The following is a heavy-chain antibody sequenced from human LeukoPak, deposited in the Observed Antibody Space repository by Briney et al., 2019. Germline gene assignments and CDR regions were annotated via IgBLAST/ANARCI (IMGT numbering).Heavy chain of an antibody. CDR3: AGRGSVAGLDY. J-gene: IGHJ4*02. V-gene: IGHV4-59*01. CDR2: VYYSGST. Sequence: PSETLSLTCTVSGDSISGYFWSWIRQPPGKGLELIGYVYYSGSTTYNPSLKSRVSISIDTSKNQFSLKLSSVTAADTAVYYCAGRGSVAGLDYWGQGTLVTVSS. CDR1: GDSISGYF. D-gene: IGHD6-19*01.